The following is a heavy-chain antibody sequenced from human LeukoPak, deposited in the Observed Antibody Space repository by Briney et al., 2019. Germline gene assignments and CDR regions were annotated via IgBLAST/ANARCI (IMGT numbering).Heavy chain of an antibody. CDR2: INHSGST. J-gene: IGHJ5*02. Sequence: KPPETLSLTCAVYGGSFSGYYWSWIRQPPGKGLEWIGEINHSGSTNYNPSLKSRVTISVDTSKNQFSLKLSSVTAADTAVYYCARRGAYSSSWLVRRWFDPWGQGTLVTVSS. CDR1: GGSFSGYY. D-gene: IGHD6-13*01. CDR3: ARRGAYSSSWLVRRWFDP. V-gene: IGHV4-34*01.